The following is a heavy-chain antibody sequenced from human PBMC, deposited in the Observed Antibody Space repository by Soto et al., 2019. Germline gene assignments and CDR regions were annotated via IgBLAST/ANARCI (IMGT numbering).Heavy chain of an antibody. D-gene: IGHD3-22*01. CDR1: GFTVSSNY. CDR2: IYSGGST. Sequence: VGSLRLSCAASGFTVSSNYMSWVRQAPGKGLEWVSVIYSGGSTYYADSVRGRFTISRDNSKNTLYLQMNSLRAEDTAVYYCARDRTPYYDSSGYYYYYYGMDVWGQGTTVTVSS. V-gene: IGHV3-53*01. J-gene: IGHJ6*02. CDR3: ARDRTPYYDSSGYYYYYYGMDV.